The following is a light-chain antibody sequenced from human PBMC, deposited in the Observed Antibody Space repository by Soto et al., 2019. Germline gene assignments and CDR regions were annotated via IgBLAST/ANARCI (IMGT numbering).Light chain of an antibody. J-gene: IGLJ3*02. CDR2: DVS. CDR3: CSYAGTYLV. Sequence: QSALTQPRSVSGSPGQSVTSSCTGTSNDVGVYHYFSWFQQHPGKVPQLMVYDVSYQPSGVPDRFSGSKSGNTVSLTISELKADDEGVYYCCSYAGTYLVFGGGTKLTLL. V-gene: IGLV2-11*01. CDR1: SNDVGVYHY.